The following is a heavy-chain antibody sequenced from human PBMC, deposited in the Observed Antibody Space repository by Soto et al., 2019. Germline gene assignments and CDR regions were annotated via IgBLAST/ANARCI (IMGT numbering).Heavy chain of an antibody. CDR1: GFTFSSYG. J-gene: IGHJ4*02. D-gene: IGHD5-18*01. Sequence: QVQLVESGGGVVQPGRSLRLSCAASGFTFSSYGMHWVRQAPGKGLEWVAVIWYDGSNKYYADSVKGRFTISRDNSKNTLYLQMNSLRAEDTAVYYCARERLGYSYGHMPSYWGQGTLVTVSS. V-gene: IGHV3-33*01. CDR3: ARERLGYSYGHMPSY. CDR2: IWYDGSNK.